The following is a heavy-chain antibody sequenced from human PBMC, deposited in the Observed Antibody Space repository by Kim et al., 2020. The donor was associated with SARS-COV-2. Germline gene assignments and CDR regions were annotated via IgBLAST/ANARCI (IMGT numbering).Heavy chain of an antibody. J-gene: IGHJ4*02. D-gene: IGHD3-16*01. Sequence: ADPGKGRFTISRDNSKNTVYLQMNSLRVEDTAVYFCARDRGGTGAVFDYWGQGTLVTVSS. V-gene: IGHV3-53*01. CDR3: ARDRGGTGAVFDY.